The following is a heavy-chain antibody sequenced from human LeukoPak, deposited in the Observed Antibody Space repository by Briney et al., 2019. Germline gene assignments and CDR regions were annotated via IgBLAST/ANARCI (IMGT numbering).Heavy chain of an antibody. V-gene: IGHV3-23*01. CDR3: AKDRSGMRGLRNFDY. D-gene: IGHD3-3*01. CDR2: ISGSGGST. J-gene: IGHJ4*02. Sequence: PGGSLRLSCAASGFTFSSYAMSWVRQAPGKGLEWVPAISGSGGSTYYAASVKGRFTISRDNSKNTLYLQMNSLRAEDTAVYYCAKDRSGMRGLRNFDYWGQGTLVTVSS. CDR1: GFTFSSYA.